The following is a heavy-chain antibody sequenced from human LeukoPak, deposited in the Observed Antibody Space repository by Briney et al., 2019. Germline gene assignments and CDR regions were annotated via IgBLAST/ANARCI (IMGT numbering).Heavy chain of an antibody. D-gene: IGHD5-12*01. CDR3: ARPRDIVATFLDY. V-gene: IGHV5-51*01. CDR2: IYPGDSDT. CDR1: GYSFTSYW. Sequence: GESLKISCKGPGYSFTSYWIGWVRQMPGKGLEWMGIIYPGDSDTRYSPSFQGQVTISADKSISTAYLQWSSLKASDTAMYYCARPRDIVATFLDYWGQGTLVTVSS. J-gene: IGHJ4*02.